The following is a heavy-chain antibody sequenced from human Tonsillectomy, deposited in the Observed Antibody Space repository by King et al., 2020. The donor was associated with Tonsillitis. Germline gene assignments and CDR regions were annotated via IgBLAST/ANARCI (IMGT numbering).Heavy chain of an antibody. Sequence: VQLQQWGAGLLKPSETLSLTCAVYGGSFSGYYWSWIRQPPGKGLEWIGEINHSGSTNYNPSLKSRVTISVDTSKNQFSLKLSSVTAADTAVYYCARDHLSTNTELLSFWFDPWGQGTLVTVSS. CDR1: GGSFSGYY. CDR3: ARDHLSTNTELLSFWFDP. V-gene: IGHV4-34*01. D-gene: IGHD1-7*01. J-gene: IGHJ5*02. CDR2: INHSGST.